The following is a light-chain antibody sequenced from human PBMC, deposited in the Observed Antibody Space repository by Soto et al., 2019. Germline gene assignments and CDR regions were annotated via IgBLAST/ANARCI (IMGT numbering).Light chain of an antibody. CDR1: SSDIGTYNF. J-gene: IGLJ2*01. CDR3: NSYAASSAVV. Sequence: SALAQPASVSGSPGQSITISCPWTSSDIGTYNFVSWYQQHPGKAPQLLIYDVSFRPSGVSDRFSGSKSGSTASLTISGLQSKDEANYFCNSYAASSAVVFGGGTKVTVL. CDR2: DVS. V-gene: IGLV2-14*03.